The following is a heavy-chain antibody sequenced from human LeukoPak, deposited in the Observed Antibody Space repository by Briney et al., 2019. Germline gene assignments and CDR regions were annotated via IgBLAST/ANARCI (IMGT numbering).Heavy chain of an antibody. V-gene: IGHV4-34*01. CDR1: GGSFSGYY. D-gene: IGHD4-17*01. Sequence: SETLSLTCAVYGGSFSGYYWSWIRQPPGKGLEWIGEINHSGSTNYNPSLKSRVTISVGTSKNQFSLKLSSVTAADTAVYYCARSRRLLNWFDPWGQGTLVTVSS. J-gene: IGHJ5*02. CDR3: ARSRRLLNWFDP. CDR2: INHSGST.